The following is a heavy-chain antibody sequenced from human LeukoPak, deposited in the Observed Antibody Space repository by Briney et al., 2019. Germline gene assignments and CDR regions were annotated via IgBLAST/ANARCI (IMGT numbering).Heavy chain of an antibody. CDR1: GDSISNYY. CDR3: ARGYRGYDPIDY. J-gene: IGHJ4*02. Sequence: SETLSLTCTVSGDSISNYYWSWIRQPPGKGLEWIGYIYYGGSTKYNPSLKSRVTISVDTSKNQFSLKLSSVTAADTAVYYCARGYRGYDPIDYWGQGTLVTVSS. V-gene: IGHV4-59*01. D-gene: IGHD5-12*01. CDR2: IYYGGST.